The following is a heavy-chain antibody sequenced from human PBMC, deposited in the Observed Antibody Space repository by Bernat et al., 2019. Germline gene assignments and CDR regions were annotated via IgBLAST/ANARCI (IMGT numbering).Heavy chain of an antibody. Sequence: EVQVVESGGGLVQPGRSLRLACTASGFIFGDYAMSWVRQAPGKGLEWVGIIRIRAYGGATDYAASVEGRFTISIDDSKSIAYLQINSLKIEDTAVYYCTRAARGPDYWGQGTLVTVSS. J-gene: IGHJ4*02. D-gene: IGHD1-26*01. V-gene: IGHV3-49*04. CDR3: TRAARGPDY. CDR2: IRIRAYGGAT. CDR1: GFIFGDYA.